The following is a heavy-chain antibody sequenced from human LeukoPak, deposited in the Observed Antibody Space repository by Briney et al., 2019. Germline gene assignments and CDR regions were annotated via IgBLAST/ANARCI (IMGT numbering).Heavy chain of an antibody. CDR1: GFTFSSYS. CDR3: ARGGQWELPYYFDY. CDR2: ISSSSSYI. V-gene: IGHV3-21*01. J-gene: IGHJ4*02. D-gene: IGHD1-26*01. Sequence: GGSLRLSCAASGFTFSSYSMNWVRQAPGKGLEWVSSISSSSSYIYYADSVKGRFTISRDNAKNSLYLQMNSLRADDTAVYYCARGGQWELPYYFDYWGQGTLVTVSS.